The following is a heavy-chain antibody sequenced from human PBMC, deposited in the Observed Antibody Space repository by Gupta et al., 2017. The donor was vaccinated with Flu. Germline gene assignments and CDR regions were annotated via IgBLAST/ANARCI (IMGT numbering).Heavy chain of an antibody. CDR1: GFTFGDYA. J-gene: IGHJ4*02. V-gene: IGHV3-49*04. D-gene: IGHD2-15*01. Sequence: EVQLVESGGGLVQPGRSLRLSCTASGFTFGDYAMSWVRPAPGKGLEWVVFIRSKAYGGTTEYAASVKGRFTISRDDSKSIAYLQMNSLKTEDTAVYYCTRERLLDPRSGLDYWGQGTLVTVSS. CDR2: IRSKAYGGTT. CDR3: TRERLLDPRSGLDY.